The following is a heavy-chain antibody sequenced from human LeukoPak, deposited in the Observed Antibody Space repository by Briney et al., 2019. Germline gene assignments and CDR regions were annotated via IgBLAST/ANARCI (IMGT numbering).Heavy chain of an antibody. CDR3: VRRGLGSSSWYLY. CDR1: GYNFTNYW. J-gene: IGHJ4*02. V-gene: IGHV5-51*01. D-gene: IGHD6-13*01. CDR2: IYPGDSDT. Sequence: GESLKISCKGSGYNFTNYWIGWVRQMPGKGLEWMGIIYPGDSDTTSSPSFQGQVTISADKSISTAYLQWSSLKASDTAMYYCVRRGLGSSSWYLYWGQGTLVTVSS.